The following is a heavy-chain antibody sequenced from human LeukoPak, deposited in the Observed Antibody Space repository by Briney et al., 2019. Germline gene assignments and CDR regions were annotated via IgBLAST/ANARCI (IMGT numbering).Heavy chain of an antibody. V-gene: IGHV1-69*13. CDR3: ARGYVVPAAYYYGMDV. CDR1: GGTFSSYA. CDR2: IIPIFGTA. J-gene: IGHJ6*04. Sequence: ASVKVSCKASGGTFSSYAISWVRQAPGQGLEWMGGIIPIFGTANYAQKFQGRVTITADESTSTAYMELSSLRSEDTAVYYCARGYVVPAAYYYGMDVWVKGTTVTVSS. D-gene: IGHD2-2*01.